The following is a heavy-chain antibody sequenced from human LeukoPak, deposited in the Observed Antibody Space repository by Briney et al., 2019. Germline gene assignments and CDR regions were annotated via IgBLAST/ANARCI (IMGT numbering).Heavy chain of an antibody. CDR3: ARAPRDSSGYYMRSFDY. J-gene: IGHJ4*02. CDR1: GYSISSDCY. Sequence: SETLSLTCTVSGYSISSDCYWGWSRQAPGQGLEWIGGIYHSGYTYYYPSLKSRVTISVDTSRNQFSLKLSSVTAADTAVYYCARAPRDSSGYYMRSFDYWGQGTLVTVSS. V-gene: IGHV4-38-2*02. D-gene: IGHD3-22*01. CDR2: IYHSGYT.